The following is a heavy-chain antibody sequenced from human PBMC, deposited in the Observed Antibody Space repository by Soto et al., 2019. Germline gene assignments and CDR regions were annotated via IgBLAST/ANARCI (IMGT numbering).Heavy chain of an antibody. CDR2: ISYDGSNK. Sequence: PGGSLRLSCAASGFTFSSYGMHWVRQAPGKGLEWVAVISYDGSNKYYADSVKGRFTISRDNSKNTLYLQMNSLRAEDTAVYYCAKDYYDSSGYYYRYGMDVWGQGTTVTVSS. J-gene: IGHJ6*02. CDR3: AKDYYDSSGYYYRYGMDV. V-gene: IGHV3-30*18. D-gene: IGHD3-22*01. CDR1: GFTFSSYG.